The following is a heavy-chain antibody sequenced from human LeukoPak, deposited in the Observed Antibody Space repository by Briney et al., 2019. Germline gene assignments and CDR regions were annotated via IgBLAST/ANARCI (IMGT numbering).Heavy chain of an antibody. V-gene: IGHV3-21*01. J-gene: IGHJ6*02. CDR3: ARRRTRDSSSWYYYYYGMDV. Sequence: GGSLRLSCAASGFTFSSYSMNWVRQAPGKGLEWVSSTSSSSSYIYYADSVKGRFTISRDNAKNSLYLQMNSLRAEDTAVYYCARRRTRDSSSWYYYYYGMDVWGQGTTVTVSS. CDR1: GFTFSSYS. D-gene: IGHD6-13*01. CDR2: TSSSSSYI.